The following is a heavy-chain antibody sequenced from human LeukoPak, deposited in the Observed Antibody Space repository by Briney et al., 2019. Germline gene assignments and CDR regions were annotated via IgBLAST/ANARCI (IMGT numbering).Heavy chain of an antibody. V-gene: IGHV4-39*01. CDR2: IYYSGST. J-gene: IGHJ6*03. Sequence: SETLSLTCTVSGGSISSSSYYWGWIRQPPGKGLEWIGSIYYSGSTYYNPSLKSRVTISVDTSKNQFSLKLSSVTAADTAVYYCARGRGVGYSYGWGYYYYMDVWGKGTTVTVSS. CDR3: ARGRGVGYSYGWGYYYYMDV. CDR1: GGSISSSSYY. D-gene: IGHD5-18*01.